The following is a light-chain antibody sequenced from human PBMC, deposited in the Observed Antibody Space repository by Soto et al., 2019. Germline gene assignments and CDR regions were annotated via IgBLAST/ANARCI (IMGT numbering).Light chain of an antibody. J-gene: IGKJ5*01. Sequence: DIQLPQSPSPPSASVEVRVAITCLASQSISTYLNWYQQKTGKAPKVLIYAASNLQSGGPPRFSGSGSGTDFTLTISSLQPEDVATSFCQQSYRTPITFGQGTRLEI. CDR3: QQSYRTPIT. V-gene: IGKV1-39*01. CDR2: AAS. CDR1: QSISTY.